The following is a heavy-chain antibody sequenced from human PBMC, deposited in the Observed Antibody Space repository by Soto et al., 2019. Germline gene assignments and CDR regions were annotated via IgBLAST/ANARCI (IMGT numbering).Heavy chain of an antibody. V-gene: IGHV1-18*01. CDR2: ISPYNGNT. J-gene: IGHJ6*02. D-gene: IGHD1-20*01. CDR1: GYSFTNSG. Sequence: ASVKVSCKTSGYSFTNSGITWVRQAPGKGLEWMGWISPYNGNTNYAEKIQGRGTMTTDTSTRTAYMELSSLTSDDTAVYYCARDPAKFVTDYYNYYGMDVWGQGTTVTVSS. CDR3: ARDPAKFVTDYYNYYGMDV.